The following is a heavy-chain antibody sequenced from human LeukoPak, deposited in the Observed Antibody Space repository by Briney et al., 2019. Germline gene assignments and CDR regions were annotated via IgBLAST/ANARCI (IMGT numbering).Heavy chain of an antibody. J-gene: IGHJ6*02. V-gene: IGHV3-30*18. CDR2: ISYDGSNK. D-gene: IGHD6-19*01. Sequence: GRSLRLSCAASGFTFSSYGMHWVRQAPGKGLEWVAVISYDGSNKYYADSVKGRFTISRDNSKNTLYLQMNSLRAEDTAVYYCAKDRRIAVAGTSGMDVWGQGTTVTVPS. CDR3: AKDRRIAVAGTSGMDV. CDR1: GFTFSSYG.